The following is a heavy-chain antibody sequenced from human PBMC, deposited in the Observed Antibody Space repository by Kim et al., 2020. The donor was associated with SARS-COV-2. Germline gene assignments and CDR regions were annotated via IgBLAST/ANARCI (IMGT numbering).Heavy chain of an antibody. CDR2: IMQDGSDQ. CDR1: GFTISNYW. J-gene: IGHJ4*02. V-gene: IGHV3-7*01. Sequence: LSLTCAASGFTISNYWMTWVRQAPGKGLEWVANIMQDGSDQYYGDSVKGRFTISRDNAKNSVYLQMNSLRAEDTSVYYCAGGVAGDYWGQGALVTVS. CDR3: AGGVAGDY. D-gene: IGHD6-13*01.